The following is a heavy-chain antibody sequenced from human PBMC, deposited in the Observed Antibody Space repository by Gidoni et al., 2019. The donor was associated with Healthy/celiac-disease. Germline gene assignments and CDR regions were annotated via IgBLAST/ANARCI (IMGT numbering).Heavy chain of an antibody. CDR3: ARDGGGVTDGYYGMDV. V-gene: IGHV1-2*02. CDR2: INPNSGGT. Sequence: QVQLVQSGAEVKKPGASVKVSCKASGSTFTGYYMHWVRQAPGQGLEWMGWINPNSGGTNYAQKFQGRVTMTRDPSISTAYMELSRLRSDDTAVYYCARDGGGVTDGYYGMDVWGQGTTVTVSS. J-gene: IGHJ6*02. CDR1: GSTFTGYY. D-gene: IGHD2-8*02.